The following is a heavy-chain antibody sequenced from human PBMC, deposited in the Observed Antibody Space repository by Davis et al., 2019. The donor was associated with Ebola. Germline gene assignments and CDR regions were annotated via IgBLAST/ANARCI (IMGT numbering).Heavy chain of an antibody. V-gene: IGHV3-48*04. D-gene: IGHD3-16*02. J-gene: IGHJ4*02. CDR3: ATGGISAFEY. Sequence: GESLKISCAASGFTFSSYSMNWVRQAPGKGLEWVSYISSSGSTIYYADSVKGRFTISRDNAKNMVYLQMNSLRTDDAAVYYCATGGISAFEYWGQGTLVSVSS. CDR2: ISSSGSTI. CDR1: GFTFSSYS.